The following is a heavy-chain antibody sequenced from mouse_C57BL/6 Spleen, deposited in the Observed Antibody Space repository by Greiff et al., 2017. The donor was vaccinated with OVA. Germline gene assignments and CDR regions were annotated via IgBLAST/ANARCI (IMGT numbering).Heavy chain of an antibody. J-gene: IGHJ4*01. D-gene: IGHD2-4*01. Sequence: QVQLQQPGTELVKPGASVKLSCKASGYTFTSYWMHWVKQRPGQGLEWIGNINPSNGGTNYNEKFKSKATLTVDKSSSTAYMQLSSLTSEDSAVYYCARRRGVYDYSLYYAMDYWGQGTSVTVSS. CDR1: GYTFTSYW. V-gene: IGHV1-53*01. CDR2: INPSNGGT. CDR3: ARRRGVYDYSLYYAMDY.